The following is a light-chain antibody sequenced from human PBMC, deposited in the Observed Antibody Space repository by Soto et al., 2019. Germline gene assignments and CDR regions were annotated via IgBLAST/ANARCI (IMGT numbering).Light chain of an antibody. CDR3: CSSGGGPTDV. CDR2: EVN. Sequence: QSALTQPASVSGSPGQSITISCTGTSSNVGSYKLVSWYQQHPGKAPKLMIFEVNKRPSGVSNRFSGSKSGNTASLTISGLKVEDEADYYCCSSGGGPTDVFGTGTKVTVL. CDR1: SSNVGSYKL. V-gene: IGLV2-23*02. J-gene: IGLJ1*01.